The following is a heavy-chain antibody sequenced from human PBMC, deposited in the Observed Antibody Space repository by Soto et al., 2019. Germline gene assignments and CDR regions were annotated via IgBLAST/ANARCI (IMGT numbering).Heavy chain of an antibody. CDR2: ISACNGNI. CDR1: GYIFPSCT. CDR3: AIANYGDNDY. Sequence: QVQLVHSGDGVKKPGASVKVSCKAPGYIFPSCTISWVRQAPGQGLEWMGWISACNGNIKDAQKFQGRFTMTTDTSTSTAYLELRSLTSDDTAMYYCAIANYGDNDYWGQGTLVTVSS. V-gene: IGHV1-18*01. J-gene: IGHJ4*02. D-gene: IGHD4-17*01.